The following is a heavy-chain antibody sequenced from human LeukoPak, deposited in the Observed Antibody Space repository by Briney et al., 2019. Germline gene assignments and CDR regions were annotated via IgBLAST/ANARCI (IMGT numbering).Heavy chain of an antibody. Sequence: PGGSLRLSCAASGFTFSSYAMSWVRQAPGKGLEWVSAISGSGGSTYYADSVKGRFTISRDNSKNTLYLQMNSLRAEDTVVYYCAKDIGDFWGGSGYYYYYYMDVWGKGTTVTVSS. D-gene: IGHD3-3*01. CDR3: AKDIGDFWGGSGYYYYYYMDV. CDR2: ISGSGGST. J-gene: IGHJ6*03. V-gene: IGHV3-23*01. CDR1: GFTFSSYA.